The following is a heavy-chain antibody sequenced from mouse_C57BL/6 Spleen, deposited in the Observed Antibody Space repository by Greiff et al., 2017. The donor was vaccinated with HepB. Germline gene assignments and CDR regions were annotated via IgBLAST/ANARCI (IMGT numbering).Heavy chain of an antibody. CDR2: IDPSDSYT. V-gene: IGHV1-59*01. D-gene: IGHD1-1*01. Sequence: QVQLQQPGAELVRPGTSVKLSCKASGYTFTSYWMHWVKQRPGQGLEWIGVIDPSDSYTNDNQKFKGKATLTVDTSSSTAYMQLSSLTSEDSAVYYGARSGVYYGSSYWGQGTTLTVSS. CDR3: ARSGVYYGSSY. CDR1: GYTFTSYW. J-gene: IGHJ2*01.